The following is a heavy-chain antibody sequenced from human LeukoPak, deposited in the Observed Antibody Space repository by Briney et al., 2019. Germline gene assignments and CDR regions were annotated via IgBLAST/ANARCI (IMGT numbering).Heavy chain of an antibody. V-gene: IGHV3-11*04. J-gene: IGHJ4*02. CDR3: AREVSAPGTRDLEN. Sequence: PGGSLRLSCAASGFTFSDYYMSWIRQAPGKGLEWVSYISSSGSTIYYADSVKGRFTISRDNAKNSLYLQMNSLRAEDTAVYYCAREVSAPGTRDLENWGQGTLVTVSS. CDR2: ISSSGSTI. CDR1: GFTFSDYY. D-gene: IGHD3-3*01.